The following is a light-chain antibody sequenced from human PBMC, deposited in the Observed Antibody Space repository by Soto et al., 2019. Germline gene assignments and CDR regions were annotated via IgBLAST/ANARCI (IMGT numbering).Light chain of an antibody. V-gene: IGLV2-14*03. J-gene: IGLJ2*01. CDR3: SSHSSSSTLVV. Sequence: QSVLTQPASMSGSPGQSITISCTGTSSDVGGYNYVSWYRQHPGKAPKLMIYDVNNRPSGVSNRFYGSKSGNTASLTISGLQAEDEADYYCSSHSSSSTLVVFGGGTKLTVL. CDR2: DVN. CDR1: SSDVGGYNY.